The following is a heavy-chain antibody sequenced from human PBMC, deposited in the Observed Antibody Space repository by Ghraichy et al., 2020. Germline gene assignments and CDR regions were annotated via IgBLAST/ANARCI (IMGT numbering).Heavy chain of an antibody. CDR3: ARDDYVDHGFGFDY. V-gene: IGHV4-59*01. D-gene: IGHD3-10*02. J-gene: IGHJ4*02. CDR1: GGSISNYY. Sequence: SETLSLTCTVSGGSISNYYWNWIRQSPGKGLEWIGDVHSSGITKYNPSFKSRVTILVDTSNNQFSLKLSSVSAADTAIYYCARDDYVDHGFGFDYWSQGTLVTVSS. CDR2: VHSSGIT.